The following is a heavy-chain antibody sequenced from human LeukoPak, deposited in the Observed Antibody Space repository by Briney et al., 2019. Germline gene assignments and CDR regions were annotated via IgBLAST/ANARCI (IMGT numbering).Heavy chain of an antibody. V-gene: IGHV3-7*01. Sequence: GESLRLSCAASGFTFSSYWMSWVRQAPGKGLEWVANIKQDGSEKYYVDSVKGRFTISRDNAKNSLYLQMNSLRAEDTAVYYCARGSDYGDFDFDYWGQGTLVTVSS. CDR1: GFTFSSYW. CDR2: IKQDGSEK. J-gene: IGHJ4*02. D-gene: IGHD4-17*01. CDR3: ARGSDYGDFDFDY.